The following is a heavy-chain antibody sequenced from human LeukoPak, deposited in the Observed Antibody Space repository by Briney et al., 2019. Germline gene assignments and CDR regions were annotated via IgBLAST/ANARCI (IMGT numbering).Heavy chain of an antibody. CDR3: AREGRGFLEWLF. V-gene: IGHV3-7*01. CDR2: IKQDGSEK. J-gene: IGHJ4*02. CDR1: GFTFSDFW. D-gene: IGHD3-3*01. Sequence: GSLRLSCAASGFTFSDFWMNWVRLAPGKGLEWVANIKQDGSEKFYVNSVRGRFTISRDNAKNSLYLQMNSLRAEDTAVYYCAREGRGFLEWLFWGQGTLVTVSS.